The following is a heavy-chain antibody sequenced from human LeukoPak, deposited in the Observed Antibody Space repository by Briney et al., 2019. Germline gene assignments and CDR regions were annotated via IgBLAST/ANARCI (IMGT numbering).Heavy chain of an antibody. V-gene: IGHV4-39*01. J-gene: IGHJ4*02. CDR1: GGSISSSSYY. CDR3: VRYLRDYYFDY. Sequence: KPSEALSLTCTVSGGSISSSSYYWGWIRQPPGKGLEWIGDMYYSGSTYYNPSLSGRVTISADTSKNQFSLRLSSVTAADTAVYYCVRYLRDYYFDYWGQGTLVSVSS. D-gene: IGHD2-21*02. CDR2: MYYSGST.